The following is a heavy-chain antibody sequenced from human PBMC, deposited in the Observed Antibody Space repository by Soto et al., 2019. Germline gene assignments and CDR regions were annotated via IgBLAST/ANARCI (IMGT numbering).Heavy chain of an antibody. CDR2: IYYSGVA. D-gene: IGHD3-10*01. J-gene: IGHJ4*02. CDR3: ARERYGYFDS. Sequence: SETLSLTCIVSGGSIGTGPYYWTWIRQHPKRGLEWIGYIYYSGVAFYNPSLKSRFNLSVDTSKNQFSLKLNSVTAADTAVYFCARERYGYFDSWGQGARVTVSS. V-gene: IGHV4-31*03. CDR1: GGSIGTGPYY.